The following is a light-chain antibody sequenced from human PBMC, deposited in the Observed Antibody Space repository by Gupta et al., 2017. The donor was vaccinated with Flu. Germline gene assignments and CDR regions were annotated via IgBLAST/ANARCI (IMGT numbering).Light chain of an antibody. J-gene: IGKJ2*01. CDR1: QTISSY. Sequence: PSSLSASVGDRVTIACRASQTISSYLNWYQQKPGKAPNLLIYSASNLQSGVPSRFSGSGSGTDFTLTISSLQPEDFATYYCQQSNDLPYTFGQGTKLELK. V-gene: IGKV1-39*01. CDR3: QQSNDLPYT. CDR2: SAS.